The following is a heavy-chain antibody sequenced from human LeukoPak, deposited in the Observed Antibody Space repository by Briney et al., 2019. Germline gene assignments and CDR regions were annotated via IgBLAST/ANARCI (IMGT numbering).Heavy chain of an antibody. J-gene: IGHJ4*02. D-gene: IGHD6-19*01. CDR2: INHSGST. CDR1: GGSFSGYY. V-gene: IGHV4-34*01. Sequence: SETLSLTCAVYGGSFSGYYWSWIRQPPGKGLEWIGEINHSGSTNYNPSLKSRVTISVDTSKNQFSLKLSSVTAADTAEYYCARVTGSGRYFDYWGQGTLVTVSS. CDR3: ARVTGSGRYFDY.